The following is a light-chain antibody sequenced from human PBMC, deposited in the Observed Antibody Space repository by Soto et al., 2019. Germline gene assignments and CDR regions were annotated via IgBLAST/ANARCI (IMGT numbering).Light chain of an antibody. Sequence: EIVLTQSPGTLSLSPGERATLSCRASQSVSSTYLGWYQQKPGQAPRLLIYGALSRATGIPDRFSGIGSGTDYTLTITRLEPEDFAVYYCQHYGSSPYTFGQGTKLEIK. J-gene: IGKJ2*01. V-gene: IGKV3-20*01. CDR3: QHYGSSPYT. CDR1: QSVSSTY. CDR2: GAL.